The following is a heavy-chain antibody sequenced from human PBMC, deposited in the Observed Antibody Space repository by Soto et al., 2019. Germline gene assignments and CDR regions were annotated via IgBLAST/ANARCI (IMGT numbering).Heavy chain of an antibody. D-gene: IGHD2-21*02. CDR2: IHYSGSI. CDR3: AREDDGGDRDYYGLDV. V-gene: IGHV4-30-4*08. J-gene: IGHJ6*02. Sequence: SEPLSLTCTVSGGSISYEYYHWTWIRQSPGKGLEWIGYIHYSGSIIYNPSFKSRVTISVDTSKNQFSLQLSSVTAADTAVYFCAREDDGGDRDYYGLDVWGQGTTVTVS. CDR1: GGSISYEYYH.